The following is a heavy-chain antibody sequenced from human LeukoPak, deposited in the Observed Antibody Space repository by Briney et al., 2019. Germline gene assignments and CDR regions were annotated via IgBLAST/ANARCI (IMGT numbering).Heavy chain of an antibody. V-gene: IGHV1-18*01. CDR1: GYTFTSYG. Sequence: GASVKVSCKASGYTFTSYGISWVRQAPGQGLEWMGWISAYNGNTNYAQKLQGRVTMTTDTSTSTAYMELRSLRSDDTAVYYCASLSGYSYGYRFGWFDPWGQGTQVTVSS. J-gene: IGHJ5*02. CDR2: ISAYNGNT. D-gene: IGHD5-18*01. CDR3: ASLSGYSYGYRFGWFDP.